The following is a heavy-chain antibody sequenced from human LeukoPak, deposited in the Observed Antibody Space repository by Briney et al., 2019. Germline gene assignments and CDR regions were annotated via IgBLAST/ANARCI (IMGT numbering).Heavy chain of an antibody. CDR3: AKDRWELLSFDY. CDR1: GFTFSSYP. J-gene: IGHJ4*02. V-gene: IGHV3-23*01. CDR2: ISGSGGST. D-gene: IGHD1-26*01. Sequence: GGSLRLSCAASGFTFSSYPMSWVPHAPGKGLEWVSAISGSGGSTYYADPVKGRFTISRYNSKNTLYLQMNSLTAEDTAVYYCAKDRWELLSFDYWGQGTLVTVSS.